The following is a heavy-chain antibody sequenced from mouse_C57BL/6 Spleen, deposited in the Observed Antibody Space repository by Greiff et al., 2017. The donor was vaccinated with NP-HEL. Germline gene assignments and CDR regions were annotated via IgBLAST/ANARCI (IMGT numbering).Heavy chain of an antibody. V-gene: IGHV1-61*01. CDR1: GYTFTSYW. CDR3: ARKGYSNYVWYFDV. CDR2: IYPSDSET. Sequence: QVQLKQPGAELVRPGSSVKLSCKASGYTFTSYWMDWVKQRPGQGLEWIGNIYPSDSETHYNQKFKDKATLTVDKSSSTAYMQLSSLTSEDSAVYYCARKGYSNYVWYFDVWGTGTTVTVSS. J-gene: IGHJ1*03. D-gene: IGHD2-5*01.